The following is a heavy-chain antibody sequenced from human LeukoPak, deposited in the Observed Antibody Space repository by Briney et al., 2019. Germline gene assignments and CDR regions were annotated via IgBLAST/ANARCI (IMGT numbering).Heavy chain of an antibody. V-gene: IGHV4-59*01. D-gene: IGHD3-22*01. CDR1: GGSISRYY. J-gene: IGHJ4*02. CDR2: IYYSGST. Sequence: PSETLSLTCTVSGGSISRYYWSWIRQPPGKGLEWIGYIYYSGSTNYNPSLKSRVTISVDTSKNQFSLKLSSVTAADTAVYYCARGLITYYYDSSGYYYFDYWGQGTLVTVSS. CDR3: ARGLITYYYDSSGYYYFDY.